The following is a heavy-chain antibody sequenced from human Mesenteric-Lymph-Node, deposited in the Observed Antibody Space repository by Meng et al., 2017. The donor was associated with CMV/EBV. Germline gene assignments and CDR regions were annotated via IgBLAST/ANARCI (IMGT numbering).Heavy chain of an antibody. J-gene: IGHJ4*02. V-gene: IGHV4-34*01. CDR2: INHSGST. Sequence: QGPLTPLGAGRLNPSETLSLTGAVYGGSFSGYYWSWIRQPPGKGLEWIGEINHSGSTNYNPSLKSRVTISVDTSKNQFSLKLSSVTAADTAVYYCARHQRWLKSEGGFNYWGQGTLVTVSS. CDR3: ARHQRWLKSEGGFNY. CDR1: GGSFSGYY. D-gene: IGHD4-23*01.